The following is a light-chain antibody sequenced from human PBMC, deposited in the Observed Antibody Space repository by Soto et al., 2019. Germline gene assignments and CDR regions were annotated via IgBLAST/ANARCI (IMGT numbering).Light chain of an antibody. Sequence: EIVMTQSPATLSVSPGERATLSCRASQSVSSNLAWYQQKPGQAPRLLIYGASTRATGIPARFRGSGSETEFTLTISSLQSEDLAVYFCQQYSNWPPLTFGGGTKVEI. V-gene: IGKV3-15*01. CDR3: QQYSNWPPLT. J-gene: IGKJ4*01. CDR2: GAS. CDR1: QSVSSN.